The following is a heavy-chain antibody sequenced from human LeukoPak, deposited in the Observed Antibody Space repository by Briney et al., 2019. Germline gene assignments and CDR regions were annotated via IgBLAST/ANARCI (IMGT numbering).Heavy chain of an antibody. CDR2: INPDGSGT. D-gene: IGHD4-17*01. CDR3: ARLFGGVTTFDY. J-gene: IGHJ4*02. V-gene: IGHV3-7*01. Sequence: GGSLRLSCAASGFSFSPHWMSWVRQGPGKGLDWVASINPDGSGTSYVDSVKGRFTISRDNAQNSLYLQMNSLSAEDTAVYYCARLFGGVTTFDYWGQGTLVTVSS. CDR1: GFSFSPHW.